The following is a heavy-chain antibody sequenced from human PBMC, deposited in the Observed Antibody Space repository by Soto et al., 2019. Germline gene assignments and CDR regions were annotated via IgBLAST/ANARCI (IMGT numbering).Heavy chain of an antibody. Sequence: PGGSLRLSCAASGFTFSSYGMHWVRQAPGKGLEWVAVISYDGSNKYYADSVKGRFTISRDNSKNTLYLQMNSLRAEDTAVYYCAKVPSSGWYSFDYWGQGTLVTVSS. CDR3: AKVPSSGWYSFDY. J-gene: IGHJ4*02. CDR1: GFTFSSYG. V-gene: IGHV3-30*18. D-gene: IGHD6-19*01. CDR2: ISYDGSNK.